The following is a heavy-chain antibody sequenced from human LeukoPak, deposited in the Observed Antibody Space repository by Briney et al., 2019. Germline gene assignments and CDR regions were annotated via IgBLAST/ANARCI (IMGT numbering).Heavy chain of an antibody. CDR1: GGTFSIYA. J-gene: IGHJ4*02. Sequence: SVKVSFKASGGTFSIYAISWVRQAPGQGREWMGGIIPIFGTANYAQKFQGRVTITADKSTSTAYMELSSLRSEDTAVYYCARAKYYGSGSYYKGAYYFDYWGQGTLVTVSS. D-gene: IGHD3-10*01. CDR2: IIPIFGTA. V-gene: IGHV1-69*06. CDR3: ARAKYYGSGSYYKGAYYFDY.